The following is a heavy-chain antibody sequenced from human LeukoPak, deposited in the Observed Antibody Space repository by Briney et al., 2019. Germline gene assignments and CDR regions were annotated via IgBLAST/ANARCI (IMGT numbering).Heavy chain of an antibody. V-gene: IGHV3-53*01. CDR1: GFTFNSYS. Sequence: PGGSLRLSCAASGFTFNSYSMNWVRQAPGKGLEWVSVIYSGGSTYYADSVKGRFTISRDNSKNTLYLQMNSLRAEDTAVYYCARSQQLSYAFDIWGQGTMVTVSS. CDR3: ARSQQLSYAFDI. D-gene: IGHD6-13*01. J-gene: IGHJ3*02. CDR2: IYSGGST.